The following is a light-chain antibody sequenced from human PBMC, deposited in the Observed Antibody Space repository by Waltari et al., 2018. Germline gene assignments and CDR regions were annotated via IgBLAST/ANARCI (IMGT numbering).Light chain of an antibody. CDR1: SSDVGGYKL. J-gene: IGLJ1*01. CDR3: SSYAGSNNLV. Sequence: QSALTQPPSASGSPGQSVTISCTGTSSDVGGYKLVSWYQQHPGRAPTLMIYEVNQRPSGVPERFSGSKSGNTASLTVSGLQAEDEADYYCSSYAGSNNLVFGTGTKVTVL. CDR2: EVN. V-gene: IGLV2-8*01.